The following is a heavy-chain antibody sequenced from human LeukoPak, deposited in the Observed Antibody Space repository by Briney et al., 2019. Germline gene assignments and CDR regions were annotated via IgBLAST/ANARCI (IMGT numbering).Heavy chain of an antibody. CDR3: ARHKQRLDY. J-gene: IGHJ4*02. D-gene: IGHD6-25*01. CDR2: IKKDGSEK. V-gene: IGHV3-7*01. Sequence: GGSLRLSCAASGFTFSNYWMNWVRQAPGKGLEWVANIKKDGSEKYYVDSVKGRFTISRDNAKHSLYLQMKSLRAEDTAVYYCARHKQRLDYWGQGTLVTVSS. CDR1: GFTFSNYW.